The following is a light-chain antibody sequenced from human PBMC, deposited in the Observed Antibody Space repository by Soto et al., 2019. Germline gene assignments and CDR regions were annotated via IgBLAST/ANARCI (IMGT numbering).Light chain of an antibody. CDR3: QQYVSIPLT. Sequence: EIVMTQSPATLSVSPGERATLSCRASQSVSSNLAWYQQKPGQAPRLLIYGASTRATGIPARFSGSGSGTEFTLTISSLQSEDFAVYYCQQYVSIPLTFGGGTKVEIK. V-gene: IGKV3-15*01. J-gene: IGKJ4*01. CDR1: QSVSSN. CDR2: GAS.